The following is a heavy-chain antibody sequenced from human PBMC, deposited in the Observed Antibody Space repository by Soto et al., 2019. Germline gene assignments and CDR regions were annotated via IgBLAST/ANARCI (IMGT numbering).Heavy chain of an antibody. CDR1: GFIFSNYA. Sequence: EGQLLESGEGLVQPGGSLRLSCAASGFIFSNYAMNWVRQAPGKGLEWVSAISDTSGSSYYADSVKGRFTISRDNSQNTLYLQMNSLRAEDTAIYYCAKALSSGYYYVFFDSWGQGTLVTVSS. J-gene: IGHJ4*02. CDR2: ISDTSGSS. D-gene: IGHD3-22*01. CDR3: AKALSSGYYYVFFDS. V-gene: IGHV3-23*01.